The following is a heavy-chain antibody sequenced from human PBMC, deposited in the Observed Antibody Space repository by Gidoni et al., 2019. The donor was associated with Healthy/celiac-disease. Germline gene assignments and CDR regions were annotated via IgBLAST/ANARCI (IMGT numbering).Heavy chain of an antibody. CDR1: GFTFSSYE. J-gene: IGHJ4*02. V-gene: IGHV3-48*03. CDR2: ISSSGSTI. CDR3: ARDRSGYYSGVFDY. D-gene: IGHD3-22*01. Sequence: EVQLVESGGGLVQPGGSLRLSCAASGFTFSSYEMNWVLQAPGKGLEWVSYISSSGSTIYYADSVKGRFTISRDNAKNSLYLQMNSLRAEDTAVYYCARDRSGYYSGVFDYWGQGTLVTVSS.